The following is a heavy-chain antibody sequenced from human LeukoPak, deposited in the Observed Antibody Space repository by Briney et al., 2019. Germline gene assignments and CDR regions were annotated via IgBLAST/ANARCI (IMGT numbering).Heavy chain of an antibody. Sequence: QPGGSLRLSCAASGFTFSSYAMSWVRQAPGKGLDWVSTISGSGGSTYYADSVKGRFTISRDNSKNTLYLQMNSLRAEDAAVYYCAKEAYSSSNIGSYFDYWGQGALVTVSS. CDR2: ISGSGGST. D-gene: IGHD6-6*01. J-gene: IGHJ4*02. CDR1: GFTFSSYA. V-gene: IGHV3-23*01. CDR3: AKEAYSSSNIGSYFDY.